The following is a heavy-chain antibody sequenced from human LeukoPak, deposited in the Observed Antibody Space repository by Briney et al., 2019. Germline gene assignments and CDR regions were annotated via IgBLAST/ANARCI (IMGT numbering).Heavy chain of an antibody. CDR3: ARAPTLSPFDP. J-gene: IGHJ5*02. CDR2: INSDGSST. V-gene: IGHV3-74*01. Sequence: PGGSLRLSCAASGFTFSSYWMHWVRQAPGKGLVWVSRINSDGSSTSYADSVKGRFTISRDNAKNTLYLQMNSLRAEDTAVYYCARAPTLSPFDPWGQGTLVTVSS. CDR1: GFTFSSYW.